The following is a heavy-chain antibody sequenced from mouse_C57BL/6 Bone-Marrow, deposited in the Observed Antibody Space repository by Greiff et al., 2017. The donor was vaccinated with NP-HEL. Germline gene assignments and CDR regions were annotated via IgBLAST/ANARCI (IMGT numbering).Heavy chain of an antibody. V-gene: IGHV1-69*01. D-gene: IGHD1-1*01. CDR2: IDPSDSYT. Sequence: VQLQQPGAELVMPGASVKLSCKASGYTFTSYWMHWVKQRPGQGLEWIGEIDPSDSYTNYNQKFKGKSTLTVDKSSSTAYMQLSSLTSEDSAVYYCARSASTVVAPYFYYWGQGTTLTVSS. J-gene: IGHJ2*01. CDR3: ARSASTVVAPYFYY. CDR1: GYTFTSYW.